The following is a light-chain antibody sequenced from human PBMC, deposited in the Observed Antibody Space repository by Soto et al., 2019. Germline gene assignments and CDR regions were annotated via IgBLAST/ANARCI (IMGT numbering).Light chain of an antibody. V-gene: IGKV1-39*01. CDR2: AAS. J-gene: IGKJ4*01. CDR3: QQSYSTPPT. CDR1: QSISSY. Sequence: DIQMTQSPSSLSASVGDRDTMTCRASQSISSYLNWYQQKPGKAPHLLIYAASSLQSGVPSRFSGSGSGTDFTLTISSLQPEDFATYYCQQSYSTPPTFGGGTKVEIK.